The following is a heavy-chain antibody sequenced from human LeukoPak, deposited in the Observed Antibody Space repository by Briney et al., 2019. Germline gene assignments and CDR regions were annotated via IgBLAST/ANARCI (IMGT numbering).Heavy chain of an antibody. D-gene: IGHD6-6*01. Sequence: AASVTVSFKGSGYTFTIYDINWVRQAAGQGVEWMGWMNPNSGNTGYAQKFQGRVTMTRNTSISTAYMELSSLRSEDTAVYYCARDGPTGSSSLDYWGQGTLVTVSS. V-gene: IGHV1-8*01. J-gene: IGHJ4*02. CDR3: ARDGPTGSSSLDY. CDR2: MNPNSGNT. CDR1: GYTFTIYD.